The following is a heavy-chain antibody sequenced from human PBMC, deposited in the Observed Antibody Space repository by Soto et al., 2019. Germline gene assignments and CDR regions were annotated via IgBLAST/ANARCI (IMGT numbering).Heavy chain of an antibody. CDR1: GFTFDDYA. CDR3: AKGGDKGDYYGSGSYYYFDY. V-gene: IGHV3-9*01. CDR2: ISWNSGSI. D-gene: IGHD3-10*01. Sequence: GGSLRLSCAASGFTFDDYAMHWVRQAPGKGLEWVSGISWNSGSIGYADSVKGRFTISRDNAKNSLYLQMNSLRAEGTALYYCAKGGDKGDYYGSGSYYYFDYWGQGTLVTVSS. J-gene: IGHJ4*02.